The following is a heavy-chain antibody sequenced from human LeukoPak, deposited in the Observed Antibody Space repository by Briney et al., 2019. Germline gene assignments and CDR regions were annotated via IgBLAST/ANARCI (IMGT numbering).Heavy chain of an antibody. V-gene: IGHV1-69*05. D-gene: IGHD5-24*01. J-gene: IGHJ4*02. CDR2: IIPMFALP. CDR1: GGTLNNFA. Sequence: ASVKVSCKASGGTLNNFAINWVRQAPGQGLEWMGGIIPMFALPNSAQRFQGRVSLTTDESTNTAYMELSSLRSEDTAVYYCARAPSRDGYNFYFDYWGQGTLVTVSS. CDR3: ARAPSRDGYNFYFDY.